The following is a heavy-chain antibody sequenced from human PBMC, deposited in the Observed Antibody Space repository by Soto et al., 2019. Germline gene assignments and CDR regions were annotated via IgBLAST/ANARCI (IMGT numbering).Heavy chain of an antibody. V-gene: IGHV1-69*01. J-gene: IGHJ4*02. Sequence: QVQLVQSGAEVKKPGSSVKVSCKVSGGTFSTYVLSWVRQAPGQGLEWMGGIIPIFGTANYAQEFQGRVTITVDESTDTAYMELSSLKSEDTAVYYCARGIAAAGTSDYWGQGTLVTVSS. CDR2: IIPIFGTA. CDR3: ARGIAAAGTSDY. D-gene: IGHD6-13*01. CDR1: GGTFSTYV.